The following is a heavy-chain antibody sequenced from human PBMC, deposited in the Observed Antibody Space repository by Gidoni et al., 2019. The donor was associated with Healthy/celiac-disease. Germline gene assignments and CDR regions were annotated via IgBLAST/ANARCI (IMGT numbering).Heavy chain of an antibody. CDR1: GFTLSSYG. J-gene: IGHJ6*02. D-gene: IGHD6-19*01. CDR2: ISYDGSNK. CDR3: SSGWDYYYYGMDV. Sequence: QVQLVESGGGVVQPGRSLRLSCAAPGFTLSSYGMHWVRQATGKGLGWVAVISYDGSNKYYADSVKGRFTISRDNSKNTLYLQMNSLRAEDTAVYYCSSGWDYYYYGMDVWGQGTTVTVSS. V-gene: IGHV3-30*03.